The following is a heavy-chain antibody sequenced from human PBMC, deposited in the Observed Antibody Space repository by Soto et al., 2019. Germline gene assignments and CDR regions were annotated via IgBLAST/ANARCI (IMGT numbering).Heavy chain of an antibody. Sequence: EVQLVESGGGLVQPGGSLRLSCAASGFTFSSYDMHWVRQATGKGLEWVSAIGTAGDTYYPGSVKGRFTISRENAKNSLYLQMNSLRAGDTAVYYCARGLLGNYWYFDLWGRGTLVTVSS. V-gene: IGHV3-13*01. CDR1: GFTFSSYD. D-gene: IGHD7-27*01. CDR2: IGTAGDT. CDR3: ARGLLGNYWYFDL. J-gene: IGHJ2*01.